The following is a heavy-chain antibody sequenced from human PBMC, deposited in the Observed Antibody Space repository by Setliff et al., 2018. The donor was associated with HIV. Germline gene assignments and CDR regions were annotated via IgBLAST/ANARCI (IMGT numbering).Heavy chain of an antibody. D-gene: IGHD3-22*01. CDR1: GYSFTDYY. CDR2: INPKSDGT. J-gene: IGHJ1*01. V-gene: IGHV1-2*04. CDR3: ARGMDYYDSSGYIYPLFQH. Sequence: ASVKVSCKASGYSFTDYYIHWVRQAPGQGLEWMGWINPKSDGTNYAQKFQGWITMTRDTSISTAYMELSRLRSDDTAVYYCARGMDYYDSSGYIYPLFQHWGQGTLVTVSS.